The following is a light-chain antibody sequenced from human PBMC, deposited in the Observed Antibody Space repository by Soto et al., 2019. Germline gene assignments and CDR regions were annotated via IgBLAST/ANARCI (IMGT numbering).Light chain of an antibody. J-gene: IGLJ2*01. CDR1: TGTVTSGHF. Sequence: QAVVTQEPSLTVSPGGTVTLTCGSSTGTVTSGHFPYWFQQKPGQASRALIYDVTKKHSWTPARFSGSLLGDKAALTLSGVQPEDEAEYYCLLTYSDAVVFGGGTKLTVL. V-gene: IGLV7-46*01. CDR2: DVT. CDR3: LLTYSDAVV.